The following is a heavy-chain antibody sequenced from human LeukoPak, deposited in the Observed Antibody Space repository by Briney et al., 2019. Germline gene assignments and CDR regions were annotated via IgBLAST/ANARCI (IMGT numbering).Heavy chain of an antibody. V-gene: IGHV4-59*01. CDR2: IYDSGST. Sequence: NPSETLSLTCTVSGGSISSYYWSWIRQTPGKGLEWIGYIYDSGSTNYNPSLKSPVTISVDTSKNQFSLKLSSVTAADTAVYYCARGGSGYDSFYYYGMDVWGQGTTVTVSS. J-gene: IGHJ6*02. CDR1: GGSISSYY. CDR3: ARGGSGYDSFYYYGMDV. D-gene: IGHD5-12*01.